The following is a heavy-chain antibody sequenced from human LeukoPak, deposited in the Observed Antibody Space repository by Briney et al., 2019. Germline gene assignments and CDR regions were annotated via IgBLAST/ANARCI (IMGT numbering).Heavy chain of an antibody. J-gene: IGHJ4*02. D-gene: IGHD6-19*01. Sequence: GASVKVSCTASGYTFTSYAMNWVRQAPGQGLEWMGWINTNTGNPTYAQGFTGRFVFSLDTSVSTAYLQISSLKAEDTAVYYCARIMGGIAVAEPPPFDYWGQGTLVTVSS. CDR1: GYTFTSYA. CDR3: ARIMGGIAVAEPPPFDY. CDR2: INTNTGNP. V-gene: IGHV7-4-1*02.